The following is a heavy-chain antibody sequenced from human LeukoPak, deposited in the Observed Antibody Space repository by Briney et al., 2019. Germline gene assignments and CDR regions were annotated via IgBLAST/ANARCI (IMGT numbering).Heavy chain of an antibody. CDR3: ARVRLVTRRNNWFDP. Sequence: ASVKVSCKASGYAFTGYYMHWVRQAPGQGLEWMGWINPNSGGTNYAQKFQGRVTMTRDTSISTAYMELSRLRSDDTAVYYCARVRLVTRRNNWFDPWGQGTLVTVSS. CDR1: GYAFTGYY. D-gene: IGHD4-11*01. V-gene: IGHV1-2*02. J-gene: IGHJ5*02. CDR2: INPNSGGT.